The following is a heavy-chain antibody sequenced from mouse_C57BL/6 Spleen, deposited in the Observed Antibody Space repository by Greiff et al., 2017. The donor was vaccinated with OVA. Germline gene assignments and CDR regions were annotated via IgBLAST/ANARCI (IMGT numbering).Heavy chain of an antibody. V-gene: IGHV1-72*01. J-gene: IGHJ4*01. CDR3: ARITTDPYYYAMDY. Sequence: LQPGAELVKPGASVKLSCKASGYTFTSYWMHWVKQRPGRGLEWIGRIDPNSGGTKYNEKFKSKATLTVDKPSSTAYMQLSSLTSEDSAVYYCARITTDPYYYAMDYWGQGTSVTVSS. CDR1: GYTFTSYW. D-gene: IGHD1-1*01. CDR2: IDPNSGGT.